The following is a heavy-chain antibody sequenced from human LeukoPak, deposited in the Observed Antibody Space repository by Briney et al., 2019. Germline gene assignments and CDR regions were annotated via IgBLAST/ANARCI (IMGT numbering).Heavy chain of an antibody. D-gene: IGHD3-22*01. CDR2: FDPEDGET. Sequence: ASVKVPCKASGYTLTELSMHWVRQAPGKGLEWMGGFDPEDGETIYAQKFQGRVTMTEDTSTDTAYMELSSLRSEDTAVYYCATPAELVVVNAFDYWGQGTLVTVSS. V-gene: IGHV1-24*01. J-gene: IGHJ4*02. CDR1: GYTLTELS. CDR3: ATPAELVVVNAFDY.